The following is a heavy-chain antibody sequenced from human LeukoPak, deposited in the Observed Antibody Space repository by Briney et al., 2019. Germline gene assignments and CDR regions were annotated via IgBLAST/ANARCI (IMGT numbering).Heavy chain of an antibody. CDR2: ISYDGSNK. CDR1: GFTFSSYA. CDR3: ARGWELLDY. V-gene: IGHV3-30*04. Sequence: PGRSLRLSCAASGFTFSSYAMHWVRQAPGKGLEWVAVISYDGSNKYYADSVKGRFTISRDNSKNTLYLQMNSLRAEDTAVYYRARGWELLDYWGQGTLVTVSS. J-gene: IGHJ4*02. D-gene: IGHD1-26*01.